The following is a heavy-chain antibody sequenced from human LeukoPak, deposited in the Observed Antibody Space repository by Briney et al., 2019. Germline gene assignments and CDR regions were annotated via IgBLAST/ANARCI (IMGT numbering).Heavy chain of an antibody. J-gene: IGHJ6*04. V-gene: IGHV3-23*01. CDR1: GFTFSNSG. D-gene: IGHD3-10*02. CDR3: AELGITMIGGV. Sequence: GGTLRLSCAASGFTFSNSGMSWVRQAPGKGLEWVSAISTDAGETHYADSVKGRFTISRDNSKNTVSLQMSSLRAEDTAVYYCAELGITMIGGVWGKGTTVTISS. CDR2: ISTDAGET.